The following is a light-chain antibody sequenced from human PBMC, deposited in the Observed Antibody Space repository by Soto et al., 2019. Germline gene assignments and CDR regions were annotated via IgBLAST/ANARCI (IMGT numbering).Light chain of an antibody. CDR3: QQYYSTLMYT. CDR1: QSVLYSSNNKNY. J-gene: IGKJ2*01. V-gene: IGKV4-1*01. Sequence: DIVMTQSPDSLAVSLGERATINCKSSQSVLYSSNNKNYLAWYQQKPGQPPKLLIYWASTRESGVPDRFSGSGSGTDFTLTVSSLQAEDVAVYYCQQYYSTLMYTFCQGTKLEIK. CDR2: WAS.